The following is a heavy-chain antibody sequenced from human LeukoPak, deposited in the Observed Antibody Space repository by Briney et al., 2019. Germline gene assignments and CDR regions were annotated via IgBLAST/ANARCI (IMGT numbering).Heavy chain of an antibody. CDR3: ASHYCYDSSGYYVGYGYFDY. CDR1: GGTFSSYA. D-gene: IGHD3-22*01. J-gene: IGHJ4*02. Sequence: ASVKVSCKASGGTFSSYAISWVRQAPGQGLEWMGGIIPIFGTANYAQKFQGRVTITADESTSTAYMELSSLRSEDTAVYYCASHYCYDSSGYYVGYGYFDYWGQGTLVTVSS. V-gene: IGHV1-69*13. CDR2: IIPIFGTA.